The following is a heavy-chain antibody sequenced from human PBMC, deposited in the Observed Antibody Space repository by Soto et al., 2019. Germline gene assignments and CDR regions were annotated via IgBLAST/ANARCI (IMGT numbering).Heavy chain of an antibody. CDR1: GFTFSSYA. CDR3: ARNRIAAAGYGEVDY. Sequence: QVQLVESGGGVVQPGRSLRLSCAASGFTFSSYAMHWVRQAPGKGLEWVAVISYDGSNKYYADSVKGQFTISRDNSRKPLYRQMDSLRAEDTAVYYCARNRIAAAGYGEVDYWGQGAMVIVAS. D-gene: IGHD6-13*01. V-gene: IGHV3-30-3*01. CDR2: ISYDGSNK. J-gene: IGHJ4*02.